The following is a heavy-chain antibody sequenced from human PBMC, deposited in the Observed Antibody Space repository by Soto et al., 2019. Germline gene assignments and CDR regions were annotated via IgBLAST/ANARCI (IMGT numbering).Heavy chain of an antibody. CDR2: INPSGGST. V-gene: IGHV1-46*01. CDR3: ARELRDNYDFWSGYYGYYYYYGMDV. Sequence: ASVRVSGKASGYTCTSYYMQWVRQAPGQGLEWMGIINPSGGSTSYAQKFQGRVTMTRDTSTSTVYMELSSLRSEDTAVYYCARELRDNYDFWSGYYGYYYYYGMDVWGQGTTVTVSS. D-gene: IGHD3-3*01. J-gene: IGHJ6*02. CDR1: GYTCTSYY.